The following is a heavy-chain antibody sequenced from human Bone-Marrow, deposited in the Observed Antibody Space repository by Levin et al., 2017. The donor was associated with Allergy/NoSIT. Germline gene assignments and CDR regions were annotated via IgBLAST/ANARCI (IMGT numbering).Heavy chain of an antibody. CDR3: ASYYYGAGSYYKFDY. CDR1: GGSVSSGSYY. V-gene: IGHV4-61*01. Sequence: SETLSLTCTVSGGSVSSGSYYWSWIRQPPGKGLEWIGYIYYSGSTNYNPSLKSRVTISVDTSKNQFSLKLSSVTAADTAVYYCASYYYGAGSYYKFDYWGQGTLVTVSS. CDR2: IYYSGST. J-gene: IGHJ4*02. D-gene: IGHD3-10*01.